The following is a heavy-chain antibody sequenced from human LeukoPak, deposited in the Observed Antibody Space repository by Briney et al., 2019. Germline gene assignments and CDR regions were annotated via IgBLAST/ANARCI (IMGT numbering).Heavy chain of an antibody. CDR3: ARTYYDYVWGSYGFDY. D-gene: IGHD3-16*01. CDR1: GYTFTSYD. J-gene: IGHJ4*02. V-gene: IGHV1-8*01. CDR2: MNPNSGNT. Sequence: ASVKVSCKASGYTFTSYDINWVRQATGQGLEWMGWMNPNSGNTGYAQKFQGRVTMTRNTSISTAYMELSSLRSEDTAVYYCARTYYDYVWGSYGFDYWGQGTLVTVSS.